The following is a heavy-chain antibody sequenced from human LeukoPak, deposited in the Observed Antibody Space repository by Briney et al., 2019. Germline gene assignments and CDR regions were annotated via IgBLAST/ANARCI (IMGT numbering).Heavy chain of an antibody. CDR1: GFTFSTYR. CDR2: ISYDGSKK. D-gene: IGHD3-22*01. V-gene: IGHV3-30*03. J-gene: IGHJ4*02. Sequence: GGSLRLSCAASGFTFSTYRMSWVRQAPGKGLEWVAVISYDGSKKYYADSVKGRFTISRDNSKNTLYLQMNSLRAEDTAVYYCAGDSSGYPADYWGQGTLVTVSS. CDR3: AGDSSGYPADY.